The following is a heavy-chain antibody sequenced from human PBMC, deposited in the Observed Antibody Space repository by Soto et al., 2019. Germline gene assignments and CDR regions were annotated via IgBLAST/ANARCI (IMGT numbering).Heavy chain of an antibody. V-gene: IGHV4-39*07. D-gene: IGHD6-19*01. CDR1: GGSISSNYYC. CDR2: IYNGGTI. CDR3: ARGVGIIAVANTEGNWFDP. Sequence: PSETLSLTCTVSGGSISSNYYCWSWIRQSPDRGLEWIGHIYNGGTINNNPSLASRITISVDTSKNQFSLKLSSVTAADTAVYYCARGVGIIAVANTEGNWFDPWGQGTLVTVSS. J-gene: IGHJ5*02.